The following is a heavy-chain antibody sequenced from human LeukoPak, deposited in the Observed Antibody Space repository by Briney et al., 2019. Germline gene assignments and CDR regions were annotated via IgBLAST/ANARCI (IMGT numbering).Heavy chain of an antibody. J-gene: IGHJ3*02. Sequence: PGGSLRLSCAASGFTFSSYAMHWVRQAPGKGLEWVAVISYDGSNKYYADSVKGRFTISRDNSKNTLYLQMNSLRAEDTAVYYCARDHSWILERSAFDIWGQGTMVTVSS. CDR3: ARDHSWILERSAFDI. D-gene: IGHD2-2*03. CDR2: ISYDGSNK. CDR1: GFTFSSYA. V-gene: IGHV3-30*04.